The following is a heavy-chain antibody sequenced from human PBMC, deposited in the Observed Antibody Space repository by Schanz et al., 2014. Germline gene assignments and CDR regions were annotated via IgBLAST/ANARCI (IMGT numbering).Heavy chain of an antibody. CDR3: ARHRFGVFYYGLDV. V-gene: IGHV1-18*01. J-gene: IGHJ6*02. Sequence: QVQLVQSGAEVKKPGASVKVSCKASGYTFTSYGINWVRQAPGQGLEWMGWISAYNGNTNYAQKLQGRVTMTTDTSTSTAYLELRSLTSDDSAIYYCARHRFGVFYYGLDVWGQGTTILVSS. D-gene: IGHD3-10*01. CDR2: ISAYNGNT. CDR1: GYTFTSYG.